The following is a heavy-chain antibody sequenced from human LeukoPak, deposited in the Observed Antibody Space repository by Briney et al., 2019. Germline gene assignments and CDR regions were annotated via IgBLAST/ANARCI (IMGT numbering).Heavy chain of an antibody. CDR3: AREARYCSSTSCYGGPWFDP. J-gene: IGHJ5*02. V-gene: IGHV4-31*03. CDR2: IYYSGST. CDR1: GGSISSGGYY. D-gene: IGHD2-2*01. Sequence: PSETLSLTCTVSGGSISSGGYYWSWIRQHPGKGLEWIGYIYYSGSTYYNPSLKRRVTIPVDTSKNQFSLKLSSVTAADTAVYYCAREARYCSSTSCYGGPWFDPWGQGTLVTVSS.